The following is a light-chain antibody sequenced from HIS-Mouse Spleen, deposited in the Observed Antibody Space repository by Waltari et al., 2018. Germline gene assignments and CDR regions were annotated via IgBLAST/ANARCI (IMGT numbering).Light chain of an antibody. V-gene: IGKV1-9*01. CDR3: QQLNSYPPT. CDR1: QGISSY. J-gene: IGKJ1*01. CDR2: AAS. Sequence: DIQLTQSPSFLSASVGDRVPITCRASQGISSYLAWYQQKPGKAPKLLIYAASTLQSGVPSRFSGSGSGTEFTLTISSLRPEDFATYYCQQLNSYPPTFGQGTKVEIK.